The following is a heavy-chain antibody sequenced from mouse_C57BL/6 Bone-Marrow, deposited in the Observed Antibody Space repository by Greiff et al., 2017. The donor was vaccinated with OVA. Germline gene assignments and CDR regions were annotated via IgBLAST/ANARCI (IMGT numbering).Heavy chain of an antibody. CDR3: ARRTAQATGYAMDY. CDR2: IDPNSGGT. D-gene: IGHD3-2*02. Sequence: QVQLKQPGAELVKPGASVKLSCKASGYTFTSYWMHWVKQRPGRGLEWIGRIDPNSGGTKYNEKFKSKATLTVDKPSSTAYMQLSSLTSEDSAVYYCARRTAQATGYAMDYWGQGTSVTVSS. J-gene: IGHJ4*01. CDR1: GYTFTSYW. V-gene: IGHV1-72*01.